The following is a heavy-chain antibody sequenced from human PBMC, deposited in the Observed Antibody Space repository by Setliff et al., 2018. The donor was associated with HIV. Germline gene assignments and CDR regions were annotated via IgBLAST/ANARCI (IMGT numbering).Heavy chain of an antibody. CDR2: ITGSGEST. J-gene: IGHJ2*01. Sequence: GGSLRLSCAASGFTFRSYAMNWVRQAPGKGLEWVSVITGSGESTYYADSVKGRFTISRDNSKNTLYLQMNSLRAEDTAVYYCAKPLYDSSGYYLNWYFDLWGRGTLVTVSS. CDR1: GFTFRSYA. CDR3: AKPLYDSSGYYLNWYFDL. D-gene: IGHD3-22*01. V-gene: IGHV3-23*01.